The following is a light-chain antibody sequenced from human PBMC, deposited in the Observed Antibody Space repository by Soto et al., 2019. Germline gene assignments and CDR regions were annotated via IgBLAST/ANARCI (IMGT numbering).Light chain of an antibody. CDR2: DVT. CDR3: RSYTSSDTLV. CDR1: SSDVGGYNS. Sequence: QSALTQPASVSGSPGQSIIISCTGTSSDVGGYNSVSWYQQHPGKAPKIMIYDVTTRPSGVPNRFSGSKSGNAASLTISGLDSEDEADYYCRSYTSSDTLVFGTGTKLTVL. V-gene: IGLV2-14*01. J-gene: IGLJ1*01.